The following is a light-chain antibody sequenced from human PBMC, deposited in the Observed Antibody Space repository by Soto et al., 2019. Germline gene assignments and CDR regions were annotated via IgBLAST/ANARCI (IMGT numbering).Light chain of an antibody. CDR1: QSIRYW. J-gene: IGKJ1*01. CDR2: DAS. CDR3: QQYFEWPPMM. Sequence: DIQITQSPSTLSASVGDRVSVTCRASQSIRYWLAWHQQKPGKAPKFLIYDASNLESGVPSRFSGSASGTEFTLTITSLRSEDSVTYYCQQYFEWPPMMFGQGTKVDIK. V-gene: IGKV1-5*01.